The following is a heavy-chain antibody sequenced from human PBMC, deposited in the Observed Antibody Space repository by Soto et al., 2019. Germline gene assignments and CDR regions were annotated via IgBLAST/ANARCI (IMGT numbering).Heavy chain of an antibody. J-gene: IGHJ4*02. CDR2: LNAGNVNT. D-gene: IGHD2-21*02. Sequence: QVQLVQSGAEVKKPGASVKVSCKASGYTFISFAMHWVRQAPGQRLEWMGWLNAGNVNTKYSQKFQGRVTITRDTSASTAFMELSSLRSEDTAVYYCARGREVTYGRYYFDYWGQGTLVTVSS. V-gene: IGHV1-3*01. CDR3: ARGREVTYGRYYFDY. CDR1: GYTFISFA.